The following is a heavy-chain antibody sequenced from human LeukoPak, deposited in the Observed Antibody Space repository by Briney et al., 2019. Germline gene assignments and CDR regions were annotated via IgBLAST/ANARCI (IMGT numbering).Heavy chain of an antibody. Sequence: KPGGSLRLSCAVSGFTFSDYYMIWIRQAPGKGLEWVSYLSSSSSYANYADSVKGRFTISRDNAKNSLYLQINSLRAEDTAVYYCARDISTYGSGSSQFDYWGQGTLVTVSS. D-gene: IGHD3-10*01. CDR1: GFTFSDYY. J-gene: IGHJ4*02. V-gene: IGHV3-11*06. CDR2: LSSSSSYA. CDR3: ARDISTYGSGSSQFDY.